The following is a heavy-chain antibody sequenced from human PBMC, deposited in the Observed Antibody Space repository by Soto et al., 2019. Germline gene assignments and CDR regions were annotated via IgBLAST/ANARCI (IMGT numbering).Heavy chain of an antibody. D-gene: IGHD3-16*01. CDR2: IKQDGSEK. CDR1: GFTFSSFW. J-gene: IGHJ4*02. V-gene: IGHV3-7*03. CDR3: VRDYGRSYFDY. Sequence: EVQLVESGGHLVQPGGSLRLSCAASGFTFSSFWMSWVRQVPGKGLEWVANIKQDGSEKYYVDSVKGRFTISRDNAKNSLHLQMDSLRAEDTAVYYCVRDYGRSYFDYWGQGTLVTVSS.